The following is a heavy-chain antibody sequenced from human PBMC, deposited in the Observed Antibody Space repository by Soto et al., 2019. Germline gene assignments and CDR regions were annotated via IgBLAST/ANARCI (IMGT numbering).Heavy chain of an antibody. CDR1: EFTFSSNS. Sequence: EVQLVESGGGLVQPGGSLRLSCAASEFTFSSNSMNWVRQAPGKGLEWVAYISSSSSPTHYADSVKGRFTISRDNAETSLYRQMNSLRDEDTAVYSCARDGGGRDAFDIWGRGTMVTVSS. CDR3: ARDGGGRDAFDI. V-gene: IGHV3-48*02. D-gene: IGHD3-10*01. J-gene: IGHJ3*02. CDR2: ISSSSSPT.